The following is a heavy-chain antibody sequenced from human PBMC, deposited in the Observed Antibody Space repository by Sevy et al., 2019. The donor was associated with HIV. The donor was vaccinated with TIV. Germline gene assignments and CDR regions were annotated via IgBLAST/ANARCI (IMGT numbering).Heavy chain of an antibody. Sequence: GGSLRLSCAASGFTFSNYWMHWVRQAPGKGLVWVSRINSDGSSTSYADSVKGRFTISRDNAKNTLFLQMNSLRVEDTAVFYCARDLDVGRSGSPVNYWGQGTLVTVSS. CDR2: INSDGSST. J-gene: IGHJ4*02. D-gene: IGHD6-13*01. CDR3: ARDLDVGRSGSPVNY. CDR1: GFTFSNYW. V-gene: IGHV3-74*01.